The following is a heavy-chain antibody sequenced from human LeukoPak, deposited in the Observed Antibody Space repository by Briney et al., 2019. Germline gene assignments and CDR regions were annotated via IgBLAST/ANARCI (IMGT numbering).Heavy chain of an antibody. J-gene: IGHJ4*02. CDR1: GFTFSSYG. Sequence: PGRSLRLSCAASGFTFSSYGMHWVRQAPGKGLEWVAVIWYDGSNKYYADSVKGRFTISRDNSKNTLYLQMNSLRAEDTAVYYCARDLYAVAGPLDYWGQGTLVTVSS. CDR2: IWYDGSNK. CDR3: ARDLYAVAGPLDY. V-gene: IGHV3-33*01. D-gene: IGHD6-19*01.